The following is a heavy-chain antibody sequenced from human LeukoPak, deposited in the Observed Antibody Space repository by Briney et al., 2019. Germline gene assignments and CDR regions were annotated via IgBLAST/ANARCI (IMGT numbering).Heavy chain of an antibody. V-gene: IGHV4-39*07. Sequence: SETLSLTCSVTGGSISSSNYYWGWIRQSPGKGLEWMGSIYYSGSTYYNPSLKSRVTMSVDTSKNQFSLKLSSVSAADTAVYYCARDLGQYYDTSDNWFDPWGQGTLVTVSS. CDR2: IYYSGST. D-gene: IGHD3-22*01. CDR1: GGSISSSNYY. J-gene: IGHJ5*02. CDR3: ARDLGQYYDTSDNWFDP.